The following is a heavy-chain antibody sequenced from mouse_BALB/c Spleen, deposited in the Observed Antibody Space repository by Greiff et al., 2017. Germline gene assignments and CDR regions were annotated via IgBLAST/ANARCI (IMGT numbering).Heavy chain of an antibody. V-gene: IGHV7-3*02. CDR2: IRNKANGYTT. Sequence: EVKLVESGGGLVQPGGSLRLSCATSGFTFTDYYMSWVRQPPGKALEWLGFIRNKANGYTTEYSASVKGRFTISRDNSQSILYLQMNTLRAEDSATCECARGVTGDYYAMDYWGQGTSVTVSS. D-gene: IGHD2-3*01. J-gene: IGHJ4*01. CDR3: ARGVTGDYYAMDY. CDR1: GFTFTDYY.